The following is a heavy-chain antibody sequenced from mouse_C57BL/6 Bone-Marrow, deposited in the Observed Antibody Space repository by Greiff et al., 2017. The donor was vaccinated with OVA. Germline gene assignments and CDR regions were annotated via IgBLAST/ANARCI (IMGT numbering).Heavy chain of an antibody. D-gene: IGHD2-1*01. CDR1: GFTFSSYA. Sequence: EVKLVESGGGLVKPGGSLKLSCAASGFTFSSYAMSWVRQTPEKRLEWVATISDGGSYTYYPDNVKGRFTISIDNAKNNLYLQMSHLKSEDTAMYYCARECGNYLYWYFDVWGTGTTVTVSS. V-gene: IGHV5-4*01. CDR3: ARECGNYLYWYFDV. J-gene: IGHJ1*03. CDR2: ISDGGSYT.